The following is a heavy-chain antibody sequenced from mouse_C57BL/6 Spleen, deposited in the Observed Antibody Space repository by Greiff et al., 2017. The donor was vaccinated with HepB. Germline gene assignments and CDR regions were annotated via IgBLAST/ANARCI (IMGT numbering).Heavy chain of an antibody. CDR2: IDPSDSYT. V-gene: IGHV1-69*01. D-gene: IGHD2-5*01. J-gene: IGHJ3*01. CDR3: AIYSNVGFAY. CDR1: GYTFTSYW. Sequence: QVQLQQPGAELVMPGASVKLSCKASGYTFTSYWMHWVKQRPGQGLEWIGEIDPSDSYTNYNQKFKGKSTLTVDKSSSTAYMHLSSLTSEDSAVYYCAIYSNVGFAYWGQGTLVTVSA.